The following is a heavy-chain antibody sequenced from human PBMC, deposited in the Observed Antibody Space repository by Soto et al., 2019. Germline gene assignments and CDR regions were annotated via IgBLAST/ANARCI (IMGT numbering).Heavy chain of an antibody. V-gene: IGHV1-69*01. CDR2: IFPAFGRT. D-gene: IGHD3-9*01. J-gene: IGHJ4*02. Sequence: QVQLVQSGTEVKRPGSSVKVSCTASGGTFGSYTLTWVRQAPGQGIEWVGGIFPAFGRTDVAQNFQDRVTLSADDSTSTVFLELRGLRSEDTALYYCTRGSDLLTGPNAPFAYWGQGTLLTVSS. CDR1: GGTFGSYT. CDR3: TRGSDLLTGPNAPFAY.